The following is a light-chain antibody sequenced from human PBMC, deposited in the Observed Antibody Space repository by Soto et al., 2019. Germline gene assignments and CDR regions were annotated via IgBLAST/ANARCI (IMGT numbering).Light chain of an antibody. CDR3: QQYNTFST. J-gene: IGKJ1*01. Sequence: DIQMTQSPSTLSASVGDRVTITCRASQTISTWLAWYQQKPGKAPKLLIFDVSSLESGVPSRFCGSGSGTEFTLTITSLQPDDFATYYCQQYNTFSTFGQGTKVDIK. CDR2: DVS. CDR1: QTISTW. V-gene: IGKV1-5*01.